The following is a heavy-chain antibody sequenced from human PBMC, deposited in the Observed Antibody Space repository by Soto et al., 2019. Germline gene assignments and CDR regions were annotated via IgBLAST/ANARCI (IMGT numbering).Heavy chain of an antibody. D-gene: IGHD2-8*02. CDR2: ILVDGRT. Sequence: GGSLRLSCAASGFICTSYDMSWVRQAPGQGLEWVSTILVDGRTFYVDSVKGRFTISRDSSQNTVYLQMNSLTAGDTALYYCAKATATGGGAFDICGQGTTVTVS. V-gene: IGHV3-23*01. CDR1: GFICTSYD. CDR3: AKATATGGGAFDI. J-gene: IGHJ3*02.